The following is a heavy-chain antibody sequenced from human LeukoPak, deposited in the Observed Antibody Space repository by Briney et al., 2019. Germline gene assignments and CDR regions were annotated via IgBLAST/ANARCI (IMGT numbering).Heavy chain of an antibody. CDR3: ARDSNYYDILTGVFDY. CDR1: GFTFSDYY. J-gene: IGHJ4*02. Sequence: GGSLRLSCAASGFTFSDYYMSWIRQAPGKGLEWVSYISSSGSTIYYADSVKGRFTISRDNAKNSLYLQMNSLRAEDTAVYYCARDSNYYDILTGVFDYWGRGTLVTVSS. D-gene: IGHD3-9*01. V-gene: IGHV3-11*01. CDR2: ISSSGSTI.